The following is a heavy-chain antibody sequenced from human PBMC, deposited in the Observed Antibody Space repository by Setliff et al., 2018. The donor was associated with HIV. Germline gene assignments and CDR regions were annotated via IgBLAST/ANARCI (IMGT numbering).Heavy chain of an antibody. CDR2: IHPSGTA. D-gene: IGHD6-25*01. V-gene: IGHV4-34*01. CDR3: ARGGDSAKQGY. Sequence: SETLSLTCAVYGGSFSGYYWSWIRQPPGRGLEWIGEIHPSGTAYYNPSLLSRVTISVDTSKNPFSLRLTSVTAADTAIYYCARGGDSAKQGYWGQGALVTVSS. J-gene: IGHJ4*02. CDR1: GGSFSGYY.